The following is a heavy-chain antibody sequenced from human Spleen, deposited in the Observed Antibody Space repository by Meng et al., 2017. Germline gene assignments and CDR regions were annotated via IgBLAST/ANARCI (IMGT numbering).Heavy chain of an antibody. CDR1: GFTFSSYS. CDR2: ISSSGSTI. CDR3: AGVERNYGDVFDI. D-gene: IGHD1-7*01. Sequence: GESLKISCAASGFTFSSYSMNWVRQAPGKGLEWVSSISSSGSTIYYADSVKGRFTISRDNAKNSLYLQMNSLRAEDTAVYYCAGVERNYGDVFDIWGQGTMVTVSS. V-gene: IGHV3-48*04. J-gene: IGHJ3*02.